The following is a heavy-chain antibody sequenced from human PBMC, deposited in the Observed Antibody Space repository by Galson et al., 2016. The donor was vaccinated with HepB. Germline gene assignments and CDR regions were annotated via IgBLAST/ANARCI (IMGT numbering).Heavy chain of an antibody. Sequence: SLRLSCAASGFTFSSYGMHWVRQAPGKGLEWVAVTSNDESKKYHADSVKGRFTISRDNSKNTLYLQMNSLRAEDTAVYYCAKSFPSRDYDILTGPFDYWGQGTLVTVSS. D-gene: IGHD3-9*01. CDR1: GFTFSSYG. J-gene: IGHJ4*02. CDR3: AKSFPSRDYDILTGPFDY. CDR2: TSNDESKK. V-gene: IGHV3-30*18.